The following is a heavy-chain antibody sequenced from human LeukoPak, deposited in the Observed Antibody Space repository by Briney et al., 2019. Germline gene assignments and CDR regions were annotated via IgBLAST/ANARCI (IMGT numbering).Heavy chain of an antibody. J-gene: IGHJ4*02. V-gene: IGHV1-69*13. CDR3: ARVGAKYYDILTGYNYFDY. Sequence: SVKVSCKASGGTFSSYAISWVRQAPGQGLEWMGGIIPIFGTANYAQKFQGRVTITADESTSTAYMELSSLRSEDTAVYYCARVGAKYYDILTGYNYFDYWGQGTLVTVSS. D-gene: IGHD3-9*01. CDR2: IIPIFGTA. CDR1: GGTFSSYA.